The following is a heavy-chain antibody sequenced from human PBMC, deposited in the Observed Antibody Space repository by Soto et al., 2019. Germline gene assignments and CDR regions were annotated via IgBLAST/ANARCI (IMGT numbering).Heavy chain of an antibody. Sequence: QVQLQESGPGLVKPSETLSLTCTVSGGSISGYYWSWIRQPPGKGLEWIGYIYYSGSTSYNPSLRSRVPISLDASKNQFALKLSSVTAPDTAVYYCAASYSGSYVFHHWGQGTLVTVSS. V-gene: IGHV4-59*01. D-gene: IGHD1-26*01. CDR3: AASYSGSYVFHH. CDR1: GGSISGYY. J-gene: IGHJ1*01. CDR2: IYYSGST.